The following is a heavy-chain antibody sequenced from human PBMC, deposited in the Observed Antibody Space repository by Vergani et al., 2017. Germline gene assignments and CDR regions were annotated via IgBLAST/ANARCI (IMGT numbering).Heavy chain of an antibody. V-gene: IGHV4-34*01. D-gene: IGHD2-2*01. Sequence: QVQLQQWGAGLLKPSETLSLTCAVYGGSFSGYYWSWIRQPPGKGLEWIGEINHSGSTNYNPSLKSRVTISVDTSKNPFSLKLSSVTAADTAVYYCARSGGLRYCSSTSCSDSIYFDYWGQGTLVTVSS. J-gene: IGHJ4*02. CDR1: GGSFSGYY. CDR2: INHSGST. CDR3: ARSGGLRYCSSTSCSDSIYFDY.